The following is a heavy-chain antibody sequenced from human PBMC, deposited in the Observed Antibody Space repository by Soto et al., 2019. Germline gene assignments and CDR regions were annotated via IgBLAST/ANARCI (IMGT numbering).Heavy chain of an antibody. CDR1: GFTFSAYT. J-gene: IGHJ6*01. D-gene: IGHD5-12*01. Sequence: EVQLVESGGGLVLPGGSLRLSCDASGFTFSAYTMNWVRQAPGKGLEWVSYISSSSSTIYYADSVKGRFTIPRDNAKNSLYLHINSLRDEDTAVYYWARGGSEWLRPHYGMDFWWQGTTVTVSS. CDR3: ARGGSEWLRPHYGMDF. CDR2: ISSSSSTI. V-gene: IGHV3-48*02.